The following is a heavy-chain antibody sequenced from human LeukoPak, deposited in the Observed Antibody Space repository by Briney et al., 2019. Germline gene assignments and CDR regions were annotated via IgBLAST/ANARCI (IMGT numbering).Heavy chain of an antibody. CDR3: TRDSGMEDFDH. D-gene: IGHD3-10*01. Sequence: ASVKVSCKAAGYIFIDYYIHWVLQAPGKGLEWLGRINHNSGDTMYAQKFEDRVTMTRDTSISTAYMELSSLRSADTAVYYCTRDSGMEDFDHWGQGTLVTVSS. CDR2: INHNSGDT. J-gene: IGHJ4*02. CDR1: GYIFIDYY. V-gene: IGHV1-2*02.